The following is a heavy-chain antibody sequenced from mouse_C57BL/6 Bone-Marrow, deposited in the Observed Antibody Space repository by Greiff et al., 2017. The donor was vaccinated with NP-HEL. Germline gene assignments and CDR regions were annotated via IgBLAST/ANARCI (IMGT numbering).Heavy chain of an antibody. CDR2: ISSGGSYT. CDR3: ARRGTGRYFDY. CDR1: GFTFSSYG. D-gene: IGHD4-1*01. J-gene: IGHJ2*01. V-gene: IGHV5-6*01. Sequence: VQLKESGGDLVKPGGSLKLSCAASGFTFSSYGMSWVRQTPDKRLEWVATISSGGSYTYYPDSVKGRFTISRDNAKNTLYLQMGSLKSGDTAMYYCARRGTGRYFDYWGQGTTLTVSS.